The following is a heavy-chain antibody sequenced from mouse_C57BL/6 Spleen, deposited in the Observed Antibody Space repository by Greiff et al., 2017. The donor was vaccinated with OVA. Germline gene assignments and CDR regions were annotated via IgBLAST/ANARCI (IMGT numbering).Heavy chain of an antibody. V-gene: IGHV10-1*01. Sequence: EVMLVESGGGLVQPKGSLKLSCAASGFSFNTYAMNWVRQAPGKGLEWVARIRSKSNNYATYYADSVKDRFTISRDDSESMLYLQMNNLKTEDTAMYYCVRQRDGYDGGGYFDYWGQGTTLTVSS. D-gene: IGHD2-2*01. CDR2: IRSKSNNYAT. CDR3: VRQRDGYDGGGYFDY. CDR1: GFSFNTYA. J-gene: IGHJ2*01.